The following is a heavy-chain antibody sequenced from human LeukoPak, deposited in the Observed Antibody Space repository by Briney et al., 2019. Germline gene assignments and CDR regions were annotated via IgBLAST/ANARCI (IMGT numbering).Heavy chain of an antibody. CDR2: ISGYNDNT. Sequence: ASVKVSCKASGYTFTGFGINWVRQAPGQGLEGMGWISGYNDNTHCAKKFQGRVTLTTDTPTRTAYMELGSLRSDDTAVYYCARDGTSTDDYGGQGTLVTVSS. J-gene: IGHJ4*02. CDR3: ARDGTSTDDY. D-gene: IGHD1-7*01. CDR1: GYTFTGFG. V-gene: IGHV1-18*01.